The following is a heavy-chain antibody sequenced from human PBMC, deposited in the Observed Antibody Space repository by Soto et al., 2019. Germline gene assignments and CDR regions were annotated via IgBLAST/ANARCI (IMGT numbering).Heavy chain of an antibody. D-gene: IGHD2-15*01. CDR2: IIPILGIA. CDR1: GGTFSSYT. CDR3: AREGYCSGGSCDSVAFDI. V-gene: IGHV1-69*08. J-gene: IGHJ3*02. Sequence: QVQLVQSGAEVKKPGSSVKVSCKASGGTFSSYTISWVRQAPGQGLEWMGRIIPILGIANYAQKFQGRVTINADKSTSTAYMELSRLRAEDTAVYYCAREGYCSGGSCDSVAFDIWGQGTMVTVSS.